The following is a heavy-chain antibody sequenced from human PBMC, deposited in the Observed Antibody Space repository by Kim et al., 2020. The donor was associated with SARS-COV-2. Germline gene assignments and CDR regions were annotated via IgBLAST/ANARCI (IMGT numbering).Heavy chain of an antibody. CDR2: IKSKTDGGTT. CDR1: GFTFSNAW. CDR3: TTDTEESIAARHWNDY. D-gene: IGHD6-6*01. V-gene: IGHV3-15*01. J-gene: IGHJ4*02. Sequence: GGSLRLSCAASGFTFSNAWMSWVRQAPGKGLEWVGRIKSKTDGGTTDYAAPVKGRFTISRDDSKNTLYLQMNSLKTEDTAVYYCTTDTEESIAARHWNDYWGQGTLVTVSS.